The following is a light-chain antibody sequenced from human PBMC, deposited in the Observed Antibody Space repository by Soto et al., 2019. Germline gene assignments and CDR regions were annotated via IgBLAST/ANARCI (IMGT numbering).Light chain of an antibody. CDR2: DAS. CDR3: PQYCSSPT. J-gene: IGKJ1*01. Sequence: EIVLTQSPGTLSLSPGERATLSCRSSQSVSSSYLAWYQQKPGQAPRLLIYDASSRATGIPDRFSGSGSGTDFTLTISRLEPEDFAVYYCPQYCSSPTFGQGTKVEIK. CDR1: QSVSSSY. V-gene: IGKV3-20*01.